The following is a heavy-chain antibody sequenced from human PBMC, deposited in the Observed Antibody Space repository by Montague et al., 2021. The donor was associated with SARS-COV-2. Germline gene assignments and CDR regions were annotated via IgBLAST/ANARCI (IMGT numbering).Heavy chain of an antibody. J-gene: IGHJ6*02. CDR2: IYYSGST. CDR3: ARGSGVYYYYYYGMDV. CDR1: GGSISSYY. Sequence: SETLSLTCTVSGGSISSYYWSWIRQPPGKGLEWIGYIYYSGSTNYNPSLKSRVTISVDTSKNQFSLKLSSVTAADTAVYYCARGSGVYYYYYYGMDVWGQGTTVTVSS. V-gene: IGHV4-59*08. D-gene: IGHD3-10*01.